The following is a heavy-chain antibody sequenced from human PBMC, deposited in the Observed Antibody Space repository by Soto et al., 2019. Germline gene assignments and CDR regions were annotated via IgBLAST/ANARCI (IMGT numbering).Heavy chain of an antibody. D-gene: IGHD2-15*01. Sequence: SETLSLTCTVSGGSISSSSYYWGWIRQPPGKGLEWIGSIYYSGSTYYNPSLKSRVTISVDTSKNQFSLKLSSVTAADTAVYYCARAEGYCSGGSCYPNWFDPWGQGTLVTVS. CDR1: GGSISSSSYY. V-gene: IGHV4-39*01. CDR2: IYYSGST. J-gene: IGHJ5*02. CDR3: ARAEGYCSGGSCYPNWFDP.